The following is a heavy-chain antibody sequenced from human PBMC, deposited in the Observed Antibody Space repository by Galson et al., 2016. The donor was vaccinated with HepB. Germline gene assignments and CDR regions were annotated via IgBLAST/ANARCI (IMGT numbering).Heavy chain of an antibody. D-gene: IGHD3-22*01. CDR3: ARHTDYHDTSGFVFDY. CDR2: IYYSGST. V-gene: IGHV4-39*01. Sequence: ETLSLTCTVSGGSISSRNYYWGCIRQPPGKGLEWIGSIYYSGSTQHNPSLKIRVTISVDTSKNQFSLKLSSVTAADTAVYYCARHTDYHDTSGFVFDYWGQGTLVTVSS. CDR1: GGSISSRNYY. J-gene: IGHJ4*02.